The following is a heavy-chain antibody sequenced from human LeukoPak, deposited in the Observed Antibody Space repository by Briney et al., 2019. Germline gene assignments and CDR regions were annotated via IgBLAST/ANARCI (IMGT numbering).Heavy chain of an antibody. CDR3: ATETIGRHYDY. D-gene: IGHD1-14*01. J-gene: IGHJ4*02. V-gene: IGHV3-21*01. CDR2: TGPTGTDR. CDR1: GFTFSSCG. Sequence: GESLRLSWAASGFTFSSCGFNWVRQAPGKGLEWVSSTGPTGTDRYYADSVRGRFTISRDNAKNSMYLQMDSPRDEDTAFDYCATETIGRHYDYWGQGTLLTVSS.